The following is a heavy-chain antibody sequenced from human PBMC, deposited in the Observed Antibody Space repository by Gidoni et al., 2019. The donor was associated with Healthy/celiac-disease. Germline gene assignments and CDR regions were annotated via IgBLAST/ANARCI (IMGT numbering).Heavy chain of an antibody. J-gene: IGHJ6*02. CDR1: GGTFSSYA. CDR2: IIPIFGIA. D-gene: IGHD6-19*01. Sequence: QVQLVQSGAEVKKPGSSVKVSCKASGGTFSSYAISWVRQAHGPGLEWMGRIIPIFGIANYAQKFQGRVTITADKSTSTAYMELSSLRSEDTAVYYCARDLPVQAVAGTDSPVTHRYYYYYGMDVWGQGTTVTVSS. V-gene: IGHV1-69*04. CDR3: ARDLPVQAVAGTDSPVTHRYYYYYGMDV.